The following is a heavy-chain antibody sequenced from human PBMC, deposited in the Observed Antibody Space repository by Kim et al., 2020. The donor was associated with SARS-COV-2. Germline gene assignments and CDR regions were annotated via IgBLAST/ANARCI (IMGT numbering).Heavy chain of an antibody. CDR1: GGSISRNS. Sequence: SETLSLTCTVSGGSISRNSWNWIRQPPGKGLEWIGYIYYSGSTNYNPSLESRVTFSVDTSKNKFSLKLISVTAAETAVYYCARDRNYYGSGSDSHAFDICGPGTMVTVSS. J-gene: IGHJ3*02. D-gene: IGHD3-10*01. CDR3: ARDRNYYGSGSDSHAFDI. CDR2: IYYSGST. V-gene: IGHV4-59*01.